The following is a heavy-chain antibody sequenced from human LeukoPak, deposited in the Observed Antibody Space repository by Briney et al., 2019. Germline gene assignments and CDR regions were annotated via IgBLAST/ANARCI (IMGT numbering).Heavy chain of an antibody. Sequence: PGGSLRLSCAASGSTFNNYAVSWVRQAPGKGLEWVSFISGGGGTSYYADSVKGRFTLSRDNSKSTLYLQMSSLRTEDTAVYYCAKNRGATYNYYMDVWGNGTTVTVSS. D-gene: IGHD4/OR15-4a*01. CDR2: ISGGGGTS. CDR3: AKNRGATYNYYMDV. V-gene: IGHV3-23*01. J-gene: IGHJ6*03. CDR1: GSTFNNYA.